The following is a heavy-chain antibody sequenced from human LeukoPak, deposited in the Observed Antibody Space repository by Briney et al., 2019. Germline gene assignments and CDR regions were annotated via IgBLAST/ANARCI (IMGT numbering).Heavy chain of an antibody. CDR3: AKWSGHSTGTNGGGY. V-gene: IGHV3-23*01. J-gene: IGHJ4*02. CDR1: GLSFSNYD. D-gene: IGHD1-1*01. CDR2: ISGSGGST. Sequence: PGRSLRLSCAASGLSFSNYDMHWVRQAPGKGLEWVSAISGSGGSTYYADSVKGRFTISRDNSKNTLYLQMNSLRAEDTAVYYCAKWSGHSTGTNGGGYWGQGTLVTVSS.